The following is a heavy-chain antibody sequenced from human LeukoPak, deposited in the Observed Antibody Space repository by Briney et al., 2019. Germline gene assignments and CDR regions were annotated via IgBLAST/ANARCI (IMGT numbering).Heavy chain of an antibody. CDR2: IIPILGIA. CDR1: GGTFSSYA. Sequence: SVKVSCKASGGTFSSYAMSWVRQAPGQGLEWMGRIIPILGIANYAQKFQGRVTITADKSTSTAYMELSSLRSEDTAVYYCAIDQTNSYSSSWYEDWYFDLWGRGTLVTVSS. J-gene: IGHJ2*01. V-gene: IGHV1-69*04. D-gene: IGHD6-13*01. CDR3: AIDQTNSYSSSWYEDWYFDL.